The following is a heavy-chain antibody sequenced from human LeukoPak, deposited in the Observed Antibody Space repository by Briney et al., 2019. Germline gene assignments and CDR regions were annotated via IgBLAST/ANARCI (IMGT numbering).Heavy chain of an antibody. V-gene: IGHV4-34*01. CDR2: IDHSGNT. D-gene: IGHD2-21*01. J-gene: IGHJ4*02. Sequence: PSETLSLTCAVYIGSFSGYHWSWIRQPPGRGLEWIGEIDHSGNTKYNPSLKSRVTISADTSKNQFSLELRTLSAADTAVYFCARQGSISAFDFWGRGTPVTVSS. CDR1: IGSFSGYH. CDR3: ARQGSISAFDF.